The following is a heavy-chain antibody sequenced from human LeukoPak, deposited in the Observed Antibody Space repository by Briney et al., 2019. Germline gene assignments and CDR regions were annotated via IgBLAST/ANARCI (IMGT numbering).Heavy chain of an antibody. CDR2: IYHSGST. V-gene: IGHV4-38-2*02. CDR3: ARVPRGAGYFDY. CDR1: GYSISSGYY. J-gene: IGHJ4*02. D-gene: IGHD6-13*01. Sequence: SETLSLTCTVSGYSISSGYYWGWIRQPPGKGLEWIGSIYHSGSTYYNPSLKSRVTISVDTSKNQFSLKLSSVTAADTAVYYCARVPRGAGYFDYWGQGTLVTVSS.